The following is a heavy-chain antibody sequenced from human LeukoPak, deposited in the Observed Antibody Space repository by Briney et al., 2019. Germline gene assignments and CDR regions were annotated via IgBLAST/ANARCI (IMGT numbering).Heavy chain of an antibody. D-gene: IGHD6-19*01. V-gene: IGHV3-9*01. J-gene: IGHJ5*02. CDR1: GFTFDDYA. CDR2: ISWNSGSI. CDR3: AKDFGSSGWAQNWFDP. Sequence: GRSLSLSCAASGFTFDDYAMHWVRRAPGKGLEWVSGISWNSGSIGYSDSVKGRFTISRDNAKNSLYLQMNSLRAEDTALYYCAKDFGSSGWAQNWFDPWGEGTLVTVSS.